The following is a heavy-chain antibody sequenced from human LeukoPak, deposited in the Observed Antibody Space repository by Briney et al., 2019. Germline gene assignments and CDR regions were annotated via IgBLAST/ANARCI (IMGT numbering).Heavy chain of an antibody. V-gene: IGHV4-38-2*02. Sequence: SETLSLTCTVSGYSISSGYYWGWIRQPPGKGLEWIGSIYHSGSTYYNPSLKSRVTISVDTSKNQFSLKLTSVTAADTAVYYCARGTVTTLGSRRWFDPWGQGTLVTVSS. CDR1: GYSISSGYY. CDR3: ARGTVTTLGSRRWFDP. CDR2: IYHSGST. J-gene: IGHJ5*02. D-gene: IGHD4-17*01.